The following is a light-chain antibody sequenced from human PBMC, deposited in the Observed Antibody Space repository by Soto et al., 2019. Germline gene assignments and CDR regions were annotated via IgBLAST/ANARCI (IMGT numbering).Light chain of an antibody. Sequence: EIVLTQSPGTLSLSPGERGTLSCRASQSVSSSYLAWYQQKSDQPPRLLIYGASSRATGIPDRFSGSGSGTDFTLTISRLEPEDFAVYYCQQYGSSPLTFGGGTKVEIK. J-gene: IGKJ4*01. V-gene: IGKV3-20*01. CDR2: GAS. CDR1: QSVSSSY. CDR3: QQYGSSPLT.